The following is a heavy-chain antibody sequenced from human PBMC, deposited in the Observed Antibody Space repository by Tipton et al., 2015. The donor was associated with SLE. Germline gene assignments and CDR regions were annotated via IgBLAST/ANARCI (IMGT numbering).Heavy chain of an antibody. CDR2: IYYSGST. CDR3: ARPSIAAAGFDY. CDR1: GGSISSYY. D-gene: IGHD6-13*01. J-gene: IGHJ4*02. V-gene: IGHV4-59*01. Sequence: TLSLTCTVSGGSISSYYWSWIRQPPGKGLEWIGYIYYSGSTNCNPSLTSRVTISVDTSKNQFSLKLRSVTAADTAVYYCARPSIAAAGFDYWGQGTLVTVSS.